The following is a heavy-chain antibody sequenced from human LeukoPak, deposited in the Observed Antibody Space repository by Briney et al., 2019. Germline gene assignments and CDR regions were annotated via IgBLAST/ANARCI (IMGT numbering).Heavy chain of an antibody. CDR1: GFIFDDYA. CDR2: ITWDGGRS. Sequence: GGSLRLSCAASGFIFDDYAMHWVRQVPGKGLQWVSLITWDGGRSYYADSVKGRFTISRDNSKNSLYLQMNSLRVEDTAVYYCAKSASGSYLPFKSDFWGQGALVTVSS. D-gene: IGHD3-10*01. V-gene: IGHV3-43D*03. CDR3: AKSASGSYLPFKSDF. J-gene: IGHJ4*02.